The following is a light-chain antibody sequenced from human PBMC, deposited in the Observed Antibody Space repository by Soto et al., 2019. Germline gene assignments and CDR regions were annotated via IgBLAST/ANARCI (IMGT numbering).Light chain of an antibody. V-gene: IGLV2-14*03. Sequence: QSSLTQPASVSGSPGQSITIACTGTSSDVGGYNYVSWFQQHPGKAPKLKIYEVSNRPSGVSNRFSGSKSGYTASLTISELQAEDEADYYCTSFKSSSPWGCGGGPK. J-gene: IGLJ3*02. CDR2: EVS. CDR1: SSDVGGYNY. CDR3: TSFKSSSPWG.